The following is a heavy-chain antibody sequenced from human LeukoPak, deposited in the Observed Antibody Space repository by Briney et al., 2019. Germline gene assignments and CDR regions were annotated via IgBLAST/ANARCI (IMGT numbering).Heavy chain of an antibody. CDR1: GFTFSSYA. Sequence: GGSLRLACAASGFTFSSYAMSSVRQAPGRGLEWDPAISGSGGSTYYADSVKGRFTIYRDNSKNTLYLQMNSLRAEDTAVYYCAKVGGLTMIVVVITIFDYWGQGTLVTVSS. J-gene: IGHJ4*02. D-gene: IGHD3-22*01. CDR2: ISGSGGST. CDR3: AKVGGLTMIVVVITIFDY. V-gene: IGHV3-23*01.